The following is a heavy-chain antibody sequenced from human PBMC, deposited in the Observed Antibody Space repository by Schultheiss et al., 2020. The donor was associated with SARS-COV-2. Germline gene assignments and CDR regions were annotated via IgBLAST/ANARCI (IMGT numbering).Heavy chain of an antibody. D-gene: IGHD1-14*01. J-gene: IGHJ3*02. CDR3: ASHLKAEDDAFDI. CDR2: INPNSGGT. V-gene: IGHV1-2*02. CDR1: GGTFSSYA. Sequence: ASVKVSCKASGGTFSSYAISWVRQAPGLGLEWMAWINPNSGGTEFAQKFQGRVTMTRDTSISTAYIELSRLRSDDTAVYYCASHLKAEDDAFDIWGQGTMVTVSS.